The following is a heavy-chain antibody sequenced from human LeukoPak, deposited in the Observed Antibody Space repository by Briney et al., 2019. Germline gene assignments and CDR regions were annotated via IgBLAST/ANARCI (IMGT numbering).Heavy chain of an antibody. D-gene: IGHD3-22*01. CDR1: GFTFSSYW. V-gene: IGHV3-7*01. CDR2: INKDGGEK. Sequence: GGSLRLSCAASGFTFSSYWMSWVRQAPGKGLEWVANINKDGGEKYYVDSVKGRFTISRDNAKNTLYLQMNGLRVEDTAVYYCVVWGEDRSGHRFDFWGQGTLVTVSS. CDR3: VVWGEDRSGHRFDF. J-gene: IGHJ4*02.